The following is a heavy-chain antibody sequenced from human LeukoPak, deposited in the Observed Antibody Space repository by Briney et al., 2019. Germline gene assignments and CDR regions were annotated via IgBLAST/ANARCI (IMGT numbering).Heavy chain of an antibody. CDR3: AKASEMATAGDY. CDR1: GFTFSSYG. V-gene: IGHV3-30*18. D-gene: IGHD5-24*01. CDR2: ISYDGSNK. Sequence: PGGSLRLSCAASGFTFSSYGMHWVRQAPGKGLEWVAVISYDGSNKYYADSVKGRFTISRDNSKNTLYLQMNSLRAEDTAVYYCAKASEMATAGDYWGQGTLVTVSS. J-gene: IGHJ4*02.